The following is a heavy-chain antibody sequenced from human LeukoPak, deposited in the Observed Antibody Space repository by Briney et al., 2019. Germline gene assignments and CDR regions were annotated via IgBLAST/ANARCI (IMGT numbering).Heavy chain of an antibody. V-gene: IGHV3-23*01. J-gene: IGHJ4*02. CDR3: AKVTSSGWYLNY. CDR2: ITASGGNT. CDR1: GFTFSSYA. Sequence: PGGSLRVSCAASGFTFSSYAMSWVRQAPGKGLEWVSTITASGGNTYYADSVKGRFTISRDNSKNTLYLQMNGLRAEDTAVYYCAKVTSSGWYLNYWGQGTLVTVSS. D-gene: IGHD6-19*01.